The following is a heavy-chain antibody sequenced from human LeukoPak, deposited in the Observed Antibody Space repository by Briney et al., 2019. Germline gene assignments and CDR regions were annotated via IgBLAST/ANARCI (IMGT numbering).Heavy chain of an antibody. CDR1: GGSISSYY. CDR3: ARAGYSYGTGFYFDY. V-gene: IGHV4-59*01. Sequence: SETLSLTCTVSGGSISSYYWSWIRLPPGKGLEWIGYIYYTGATYYNPSLKSRVTISLDTSKNQFSLKLSSVTAADAAVYYCARAGYSYGTGFYFDYWGQGALVTVSS. D-gene: IGHD5-18*01. CDR2: IYYTGAT. J-gene: IGHJ4*02.